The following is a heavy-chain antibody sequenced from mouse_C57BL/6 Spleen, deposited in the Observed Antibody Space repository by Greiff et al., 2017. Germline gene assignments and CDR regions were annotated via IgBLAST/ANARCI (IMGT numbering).Heavy chain of an antibody. D-gene: IGHD3-2*02. Sequence: EVHLVESGPELVKPGASVKISCKASGYSFTGYYMHWVKQSHGNILDWIGYIYPYNGVSSYNQKFKGKATLTVDKSSSTAYMELRSLTSEDSAVYYCARGGSSGYVYYFDYWGQGTTLTVSS. CDR2: IYPYNGVS. V-gene: IGHV1-31*01. J-gene: IGHJ2*01. CDR3: ARGGSSGYVYYFDY. CDR1: GYSFTGYY.